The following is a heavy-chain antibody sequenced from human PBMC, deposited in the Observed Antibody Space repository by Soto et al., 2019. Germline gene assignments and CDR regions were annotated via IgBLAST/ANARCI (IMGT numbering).Heavy chain of an antibody. CDR2: IYYSGST. J-gene: IGHJ5*02. Sequence: QVQLQESGPGLVKPSETLSPTCTVSGGSISSYYWSWIRQPPGEGLEWIGYIYYSGSTNYNPSLKSRVTISVDTSKNQFSLKLSSVTAADTAVYYCARCLAAAGRGWFDPWGQGTLVTVSS. V-gene: IGHV4-59*01. D-gene: IGHD6-13*01. CDR1: GGSISSYY. CDR3: ARCLAAAGRGWFDP.